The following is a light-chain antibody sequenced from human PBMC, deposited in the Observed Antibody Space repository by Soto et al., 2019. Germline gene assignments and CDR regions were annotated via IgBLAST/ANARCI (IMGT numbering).Light chain of an antibody. CDR2: AAS. Sequence: DIQMTQSPSSLSASVGDRVTVTCRASQGINNYLAWYQHKPGEVPNLLIYAASTLHSGVPSRFSGSGSGTDVTLTISSLQPEDVATYYFQKYDSDPFAFGPGTKVDIK. CDR1: QGINNY. V-gene: IGKV1-27*01. CDR3: QKYDSDPFA. J-gene: IGKJ3*01.